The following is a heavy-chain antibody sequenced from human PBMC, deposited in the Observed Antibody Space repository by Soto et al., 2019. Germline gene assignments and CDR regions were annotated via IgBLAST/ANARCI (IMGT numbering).Heavy chain of an antibody. V-gene: IGHV4-61*01. J-gene: IGHJ1*01. CDR1: SGSVSSGTYY. CDR3: ARDSAAAGYQY. D-gene: IGHD2-2*03. Sequence: QVQLQESGPGLVKPSETLSLTCSVSSGSVSSGTYYWSWSRQPPGRGLGWIGHIYSSGSTNYNPSLKSRVTISVDTSKNQFSLILSSVTAADTAMYYCARDSAAAGYQYWGQGTLVTVSS. CDR2: IYSSGST.